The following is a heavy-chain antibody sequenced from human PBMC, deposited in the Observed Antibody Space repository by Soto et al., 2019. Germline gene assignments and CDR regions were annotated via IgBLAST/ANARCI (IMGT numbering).Heavy chain of an antibody. CDR1: GYTFTSYG. V-gene: IGHV1-18*01. Sequence: VKVSCKASGYTFTSYGISWVRQAPGQGLEWMGWISAYNGNTNYAQKLQGRVTMTTDTSTSTAYMELRSLRSDDTAVYYCARAGYYYDSSGYYYQYYFDYWGQGTLVTVSS. CDR2: ISAYNGNT. D-gene: IGHD3-22*01. CDR3: ARAGYYYDSSGYYYQYYFDY. J-gene: IGHJ4*02.